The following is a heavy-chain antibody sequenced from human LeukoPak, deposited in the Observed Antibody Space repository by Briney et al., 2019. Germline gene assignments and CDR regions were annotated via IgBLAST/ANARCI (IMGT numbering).Heavy chain of an antibody. CDR3: ARTHRSSPESFDY. V-gene: IGHV1-2*04. CDR1: GYTFTGYY. CDR2: INPNSGGT. Sequence: ASVKVSCKASGYTFTGYYMHWVRQAPGQGLEWMGWINPNSGGTNYAQKFQGWVTMTRDTSISTAYMELSRLRSDDTAVYYCARTHRSSPESFDYWGQGTLVTVSS. D-gene: IGHD1-14*01. J-gene: IGHJ4*02.